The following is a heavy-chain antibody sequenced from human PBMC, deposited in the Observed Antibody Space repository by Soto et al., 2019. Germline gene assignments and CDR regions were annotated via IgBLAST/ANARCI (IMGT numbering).Heavy chain of an antibody. CDR3: AREGYDFWSGRAPVDY. J-gene: IGHJ4*02. D-gene: IGHD3-3*01. CDR2: IWYDGSNK. CDR1: GFTFSSYG. Sequence: GGSLRLSCAASGFTFSSYGMHWVRQAPGKGLEWVAVIWYDGSNKYYADSVKGRFTISRDNSKNTLYLQMNSLRAEDTAVYYCAREGYDFWSGRAPVDYWGQGTLVTVSS. V-gene: IGHV3-33*01.